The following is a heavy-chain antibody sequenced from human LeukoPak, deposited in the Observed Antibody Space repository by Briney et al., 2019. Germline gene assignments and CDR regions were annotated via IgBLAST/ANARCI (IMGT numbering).Heavy chain of an antibody. CDR2: ISSGGTT. V-gene: IGHV3-53*01. J-gene: IGHJ6*02. D-gene: IGHD3-3*01. Sequence: GGSLRLSCAASGFTVSSNYMSWVRQAPGKGLEWVSVISSGGTTYYADSVKGRFTISRDNSKNTLYLQMNSLRAEDTAVYYCARDLFFWSGYYRYYYGMDVWGQGTTVTVSS. CDR3: ARDLFFWSGYYRYYYGMDV. CDR1: GFTVSSNY.